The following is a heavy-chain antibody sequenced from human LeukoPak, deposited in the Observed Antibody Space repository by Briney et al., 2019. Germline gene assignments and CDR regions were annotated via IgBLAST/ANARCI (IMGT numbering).Heavy chain of an antibody. CDR1: GFTFSSYS. V-gene: IGHV3-21*01. CDR2: ISSSSSYI. CDR3: AREPQLLNAFDI. Sequence: PGGSLRLSCAASGFTFSSYSTNWVRQAPGKGLEWVSSISSSSSYIYYADSVKCRFTISRDNAKNSLYLQMNSLRAKDTAVYYCAREPQLLNAFDIWGQGTMVTVSS. D-gene: IGHD2-2*01. J-gene: IGHJ3*02.